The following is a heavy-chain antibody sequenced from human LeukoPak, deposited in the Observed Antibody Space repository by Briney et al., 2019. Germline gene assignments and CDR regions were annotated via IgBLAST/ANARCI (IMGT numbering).Heavy chain of an antibody. CDR3: ASPYYYDGSGYYEGYYFDY. CDR1: GFTFNSYG. V-gene: IGHV3-30*03. D-gene: IGHD3-22*01. J-gene: IGHJ4*02. Sequence: GSLRLSCAASGFTFNSYGMHWVRQAPGKGLEGVAVISYDGSNKCYADYVKGRFTISRDNSKNTLYLQMNSLRAEDTAVYYCASPYYYDGSGYYEGYYFDYWGQGTLVTVSS. CDR2: ISYDGSNK.